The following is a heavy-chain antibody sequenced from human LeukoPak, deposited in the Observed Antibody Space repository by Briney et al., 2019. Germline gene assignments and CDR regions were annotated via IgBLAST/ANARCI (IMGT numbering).Heavy chain of an antibody. CDR2: ISYDGSNK. J-gene: IGHJ6*02. Sequence: GGSLRLSCAASGFTFSSYGIHWVRQPPGKGLEWVAVISYDGSNKYYEDSVRGRFTISRDNSKNTLYLQMNSLRAEDTAVYYCAKDMVRGVIYYYAMDVWGQGTTVTVS. CDR1: GFTFSSYG. D-gene: IGHD3-10*01. V-gene: IGHV3-30*18. CDR3: AKDMVRGVIYYYAMDV.